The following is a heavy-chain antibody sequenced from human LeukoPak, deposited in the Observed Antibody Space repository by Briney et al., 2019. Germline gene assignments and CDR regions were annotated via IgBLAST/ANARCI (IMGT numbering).Heavy chain of an antibody. D-gene: IGHD5-18*01. CDR2: INSDGTIT. V-gene: IGHV3-74*01. Sequence: GESLRLSCAASGFTFSSYWMHWVRQAPGKGLVWVSRINSDGTITSYADSVKGRFTISRDNSKNTLYLQMNSLRAEDTAVYYCAKDGVQWIPYYFDYWGQGTLVTVSS. CDR1: GFTFSSYW. CDR3: AKDGVQWIPYYFDY. J-gene: IGHJ4*02.